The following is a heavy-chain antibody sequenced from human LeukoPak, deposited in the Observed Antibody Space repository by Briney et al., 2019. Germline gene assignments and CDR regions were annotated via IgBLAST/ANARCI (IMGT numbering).Heavy chain of an antibody. D-gene: IGHD5-12*01. J-gene: IGHJ4*02. CDR3: ARGYDSKSTYFNY. Sequence: SETLSLTCTVSGGSLSGYYWNWIRQPPGKGLEWIGYIYYSGSTNYNPSLKSRVTISVDTSKNQFSLRLNSVTAADTAVYYCARGYDSKSTYFNYWGQGTLVTVSS. CDR1: GGSLSGYY. V-gene: IGHV4-59*01. CDR2: IYYSGST.